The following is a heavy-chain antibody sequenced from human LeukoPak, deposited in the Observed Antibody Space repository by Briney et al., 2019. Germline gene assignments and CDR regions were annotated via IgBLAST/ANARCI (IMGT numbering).Heavy chain of an antibody. CDR1: GGSFSAYY. CDR3: ARGRTYYYDNSGYAPYYFDY. CDR2: VNHSGST. J-gene: IGHJ4*02. Sequence: PSETLSLTCALYGGSFSAYYWSWIRQPPGKGLEWIGEVNHSGSTNYNPSLKSRVTVSGDTSKNQFSLKLTSVTVADTAVYYCARGRTYYYDNSGYAPYYFDYWGQGTLVTVSS. D-gene: IGHD3-22*01. V-gene: IGHV4-34*01.